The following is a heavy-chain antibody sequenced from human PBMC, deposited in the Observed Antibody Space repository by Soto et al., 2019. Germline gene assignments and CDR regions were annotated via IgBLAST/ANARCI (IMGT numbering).Heavy chain of an antibody. CDR3: AKRPRALLTFDY. V-gene: IGHV3-23*01. J-gene: IGHJ4*02. D-gene: IGHD1-26*01. CDR2: IGGSGGST. CDR1: GFTFRNNT. Sequence: GGSLRLSCAASGFTFRNNTMMWVRQAPGKGLEWVSEIGGSGGSTYYADSVKGRFTISRDNSKNTLYLQMSSLRAEDTAIYYCAKRPRALLTFDYWGQGTLVTVSS.